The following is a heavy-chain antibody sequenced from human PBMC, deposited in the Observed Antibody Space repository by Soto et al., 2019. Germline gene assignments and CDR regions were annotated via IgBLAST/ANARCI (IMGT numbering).Heavy chain of an antibody. J-gene: IGHJ3*01. CDR1: GYTFTNYG. D-gene: IGHD3-10*01. Sequence: QVQLVQSGGEVKKTGASMKVSCKASGYTFTNYGVTWVRQAPGQGLEWMGWINPDKGNTNYAQKVQGRVTMTTDTSTSTAYMELRSLRSDDTAVYYCARVVRGDDAFDLWGQGTMVYVPS. V-gene: IGHV1-18*01. CDR3: ARVVRGDDAFDL. CDR2: INPDKGNT.